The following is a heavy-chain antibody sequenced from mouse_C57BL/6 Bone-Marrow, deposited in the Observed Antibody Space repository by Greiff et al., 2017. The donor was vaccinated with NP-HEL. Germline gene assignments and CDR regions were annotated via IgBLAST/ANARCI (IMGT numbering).Heavy chain of an antibody. CDR2: IHPNSGST. J-gene: IGHJ2*01. V-gene: IGHV1-64*01. CDR1: GYTFTSYW. Sequence: QVHVKQSGAELVKPGASVKLSCKASGYTFTSYWMHWVKQRPGQGLEWIGMIHPNSGSTNYNEKFKSKATLTVDKSSSTAYMQLSSLTSEDSAVYYCARRYSYYFDYWGQGTTLTVSS. CDR3: ARRYSYYFDY.